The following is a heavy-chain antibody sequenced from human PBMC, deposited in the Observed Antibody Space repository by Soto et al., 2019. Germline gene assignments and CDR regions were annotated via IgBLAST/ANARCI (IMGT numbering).Heavy chain of an antibody. J-gene: IGHJ6*02. CDR3: ARSAGTAIYYYYGMDV. V-gene: IGHV1-69*06. D-gene: IGHD5-18*01. Sequence: PGASVKVSCKASGGTFSSYAISWVRQAPGQGLEWMGGIIPIFGTANYAQKFQGRVTITADKSTSTAYMELSSLRSEDTAVYYCARSAGTAIYYYYGMDVWGQGTTVTVSS. CDR1: GGTFSSYA. CDR2: IIPIFGTA.